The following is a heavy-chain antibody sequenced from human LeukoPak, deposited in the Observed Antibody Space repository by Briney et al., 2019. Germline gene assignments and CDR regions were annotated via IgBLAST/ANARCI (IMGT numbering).Heavy chain of an antibody. J-gene: IGHJ4*02. D-gene: IGHD4-17*01. CDR3: ARHKATVTRPYFDY. Sequence: SETLSLTCTVSGGSISSSSYYWGWIRQPPGKGLEWIGSIYYSGSTYYNPSLKSRVTISVDTSKNQFSLKLSSVTAADTAVYYCARHKATVTRPYFDYWGQGTLVTVSS. CDR2: IYYSGST. V-gene: IGHV4-39*01. CDR1: GGSISSSSYY.